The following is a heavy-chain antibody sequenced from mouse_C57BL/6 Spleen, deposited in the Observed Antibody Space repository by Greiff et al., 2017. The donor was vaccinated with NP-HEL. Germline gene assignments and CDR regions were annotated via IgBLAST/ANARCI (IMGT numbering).Heavy chain of an antibody. CDR1: GYAFSSSW. Sequence: VQLQQSGPELVKPGASVKISCKASGYAFSSSWMNWVKQRPGKGLEWIGRIYPGDGDTNYNGKFKGKATLTADKSSSTANMQLSSLTSEDAAVYFGARENYYGSSPFAYWGQGTLVTVSA. J-gene: IGHJ3*01. V-gene: IGHV1-82*01. D-gene: IGHD1-1*01. CDR2: IYPGDGDT. CDR3: ARENYYGSSPFAY.